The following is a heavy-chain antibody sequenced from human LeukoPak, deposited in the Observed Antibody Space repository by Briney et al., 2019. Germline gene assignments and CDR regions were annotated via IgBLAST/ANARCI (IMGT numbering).Heavy chain of an antibody. CDR3: ARVSFYDSSGYYPPDY. J-gene: IGHJ4*02. V-gene: IGHV3-33*01. CDR1: GFSFTSYG. Sequence: GGSLRLSCAASGFSFTSYGKHWVRKAPGKGLELEAVIWYDGSNKYYADSAKGRFPISRANSNNTLYLQMYSLRGEETAVYYCARVSFYDSSGYYPPDYWGQGTLVTVSS. CDR2: IWYDGSNK. D-gene: IGHD3-22*01.